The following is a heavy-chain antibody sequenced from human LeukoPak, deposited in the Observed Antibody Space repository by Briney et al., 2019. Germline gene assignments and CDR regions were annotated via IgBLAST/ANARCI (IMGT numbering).Heavy chain of an antibody. V-gene: IGHV4-59*01. D-gene: IGHD5-24*01. Sequence: PSETLSLTCTGSGGSISSYYWSWIRQPPGKGLEWIGYISYSGSTNYNPSLKSRVTISGDTSKNQFSLKLSSVTAADTALYYCASQDEAGYFFDYWGQGTLVTVPS. CDR3: ASQDEAGYFFDY. CDR1: GGSISSYY. J-gene: IGHJ4*02. CDR2: ISYSGST.